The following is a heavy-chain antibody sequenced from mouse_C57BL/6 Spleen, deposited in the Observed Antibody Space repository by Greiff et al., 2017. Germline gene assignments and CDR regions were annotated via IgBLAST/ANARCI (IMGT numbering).Heavy chain of an antibody. CDR2: IHPNSGST. CDR3: DCYGSRSWFAY. V-gene: IGHV1-64*01. D-gene: IGHD1-1*01. J-gene: IGHJ3*01. Sequence: QVHVKQSGAELVKPGASVKLSCKASGYTFTSYWMHWVKQRPGQGLEWIGMIHPNSGSTNYNEKFKSKATLTVDKSSSTAYMQLSSLTSEDSAVYYCDCYGSRSWFAYWGQGTLVTVSA. CDR1: GYTFTSYW.